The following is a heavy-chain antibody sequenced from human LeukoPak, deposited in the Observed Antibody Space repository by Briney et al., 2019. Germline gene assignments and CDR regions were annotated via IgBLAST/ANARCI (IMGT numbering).Heavy chain of an antibody. CDR2: ISSNGDNT. Sequence: GGSLRLSCSVFGFTFSTYVMHWVRQAPGKGLEYVSAISSNGDNTYYADSVKGRFTISRDNSKNTLYLQMSSLRADDTAVYYCVRGTGYWGQGTLVTVSS. J-gene: IGHJ4*02. CDR1: GFTFSTYV. CDR3: VRGTGY. V-gene: IGHV3-64D*06.